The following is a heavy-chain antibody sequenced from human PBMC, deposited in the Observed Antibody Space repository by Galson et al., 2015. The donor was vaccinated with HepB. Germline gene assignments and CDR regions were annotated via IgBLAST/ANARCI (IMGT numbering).Heavy chain of an antibody. V-gene: IGHV3-74*01. Sequence: SLRLSCAASGFTFSSYWMHWVRQAPGKGLVWVSRINSDGSSTSYADSVKGRFTISRDNAKNTLYLQMNSLRAEDTAVYYCASTRWLQCPDYWGQGTLVTVSS. D-gene: IGHD5-24*01. CDR1: GFTFSSYW. CDR2: INSDGSST. J-gene: IGHJ4*02. CDR3: ASTRWLQCPDY.